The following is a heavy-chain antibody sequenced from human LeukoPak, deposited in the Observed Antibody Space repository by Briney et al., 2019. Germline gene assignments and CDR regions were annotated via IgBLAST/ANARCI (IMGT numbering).Heavy chain of an antibody. CDR2: ISPIFGTA. Sequence: SVKVSFKASGGTFSNYAISWVRQAPGQGLEWMGVISPIFGTANYAQKFQGRVTITTDETTSTAYMELSSLRSEDTAVYYCARGSGDGYNFGHWGQGTLVTVSS. CDR1: GGTFSNYA. J-gene: IGHJ4*02. D-gene: IGHD5-24*01. V-gene: IGHV1-69*05. CDR3: ARGSGDGYNFGH.